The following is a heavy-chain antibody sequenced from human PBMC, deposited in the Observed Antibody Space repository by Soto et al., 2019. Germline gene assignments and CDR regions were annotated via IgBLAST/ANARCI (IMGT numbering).Heavy chain of an antibody. CDR2: IYSGGST. V-gene: IGHV3-53*01. J-gene: IGHJ6*02. Sequence: GGSLRLSCAASGFTFSSYAMSWVRQAPGKGLEWVSVIYSGGSTYYADSVRGRFTISRDNSKNTLYLQMKSLRAEDTAVYYCARDPPATRHGMDVWGQGTTVTVSS. CDR3: ARDPPATRHGMDV. CDR1: GFTFSSYA.